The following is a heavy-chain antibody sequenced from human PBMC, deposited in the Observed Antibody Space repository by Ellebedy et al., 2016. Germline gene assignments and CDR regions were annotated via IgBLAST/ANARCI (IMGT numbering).Heavy chain of an antibody. J-gene: IGHJ6*02. CDR3: ASSQWELLQGDYYYYGMDV. CDR1: GYTFTSYA. Sequence: ASAKVSCKASGYTFTSYAMHWVRQAPGQRLEWMGWINAGNGNTEYSQKFQGRVTITRDTSASTAYMELSSLRSEDTAVYYCASSQWELLQGDYYYYGMDVWGQGTTVTVSS. D-gene: IGHD1-26*01. CDR2: INAGNGNT. V-gene: IGHV1-3*01.